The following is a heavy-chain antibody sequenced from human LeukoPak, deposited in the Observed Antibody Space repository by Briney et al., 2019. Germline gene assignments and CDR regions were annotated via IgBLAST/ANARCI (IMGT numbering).Heavy chain of an antibody. J-gene: IGHJ4*02. CDR3: ARDRRYYYDSSGYYQAIDY. CDR2: IYSGGST. D-gene: IGHD3-22*01. V-gene: IGHV3-66*01. Sequence: GGSLRLSCAASGFTVSSNYMNWVRQAPGRGLEWVSVIYSGGSTYYVESVKGRFTITRDNSKDTLHLLMNSLRAEDTAVYYCARDRRYYYDSSGYYQAIDYWGQGTLVTVSS. CDR1: GFTVSSNY.